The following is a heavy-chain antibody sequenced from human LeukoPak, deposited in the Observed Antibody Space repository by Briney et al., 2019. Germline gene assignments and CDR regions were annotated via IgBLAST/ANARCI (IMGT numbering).Heavy chain of an antibody. V-gene: IGHV3-15*05. CDR3: STDRD. D-gene: IGHD5-24*01. Sequence: GGSLRLSCAASGLTFANARMNWVRQAPGKGLEWVGRIKGKPDGGTADYAASVMARFIISRDDSKNTVYMQMNSLREEDSGLYFCSTDRDWGQGTLVAVSS. J-gene: IGHJ4*02. CDR1: GLTFANAR. CDR2: IKGKPDGGTA.